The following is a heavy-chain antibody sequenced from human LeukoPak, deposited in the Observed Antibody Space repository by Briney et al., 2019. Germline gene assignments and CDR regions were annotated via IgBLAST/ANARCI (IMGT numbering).Heavy chain of an antibody. CDR3: ARVDVVTVGKNAFDI. V-gene: IGHV3-53*01. Sequence: PGGSLRLSCAASGFTFSSYWMHWVRQAPGKGLEWVSVTYTGGSTNYADSVKGRFSISRDNSKNTLYLQMNSLRAEDTAVYYCARVDVVTVGKNAFDIWGQGTMVTVSS. CDR2: TYTGGST. J-gene: IGHJ3*02. CDR1: GFTFSSYW. D-gene: IGHD4-23*01.